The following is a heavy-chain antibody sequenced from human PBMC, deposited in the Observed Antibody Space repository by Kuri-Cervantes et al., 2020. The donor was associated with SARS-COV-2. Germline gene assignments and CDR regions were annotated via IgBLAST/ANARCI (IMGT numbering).Heavy chain of an antibody. CDR3: ARAGLGSSGAFDI. CDR1: GYTFTSYG. J-gene: IGHJ3*02. V-gene: IGHV1-18*04. D-gene: IGHD6-6*01. CDR2: ISAYNGNT. Sequence: ASVKVSCKASGYTFTSYGISWVRQAPGQGLEWMGWISAYNGNTNYAQKFQGRVTMTRDTSISTAYMELSRLRSDDTAVYYCARAGLGSSGAFDIWGQGTMVTVSS.